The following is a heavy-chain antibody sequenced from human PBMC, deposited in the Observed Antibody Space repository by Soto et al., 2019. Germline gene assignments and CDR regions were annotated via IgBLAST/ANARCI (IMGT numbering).Heavy chain of an antibody. CDR3: ASGGYFDLWSGFSPHDY. Sequence: GGSLRLSCAASGFTISSYAMHWVRQAPGKGLEWVAGISAIGRNAFYADSVRGRFTVSRDNANGTLSLQMNSLKVEDTAVYYCASGGYFDLWSGFSPHDYWGQGTLVTVSS. D-gene: IGHD3-3*01. J-gene: IGHJ4*02. CDR1: GFTISSYA. CDR2: ISAIGRNA. V-gene: IGHV3-23*01.